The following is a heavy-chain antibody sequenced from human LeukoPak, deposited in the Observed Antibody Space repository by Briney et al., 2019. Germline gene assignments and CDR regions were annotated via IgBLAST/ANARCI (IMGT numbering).Heavy chain of an antibody. V-gene: IGHV1-69*05. CDR2: IIPIFGTA. Sequence: SVNVSCKASGGTFSSYAISWVRQAPGQGLEWMGGIIPIFGTANYAQKFQGRVTMTRDTSTSTVYMELSSLRSEDTAVYYCARDLYDSSGYYPGDWGQGTLVTVSS. CDR1: GGTFSSYA. D-gene: IGHD3-22*01. CDR3: ARDLYDSSGYYPGD. J-gene: IGHJ4*02.